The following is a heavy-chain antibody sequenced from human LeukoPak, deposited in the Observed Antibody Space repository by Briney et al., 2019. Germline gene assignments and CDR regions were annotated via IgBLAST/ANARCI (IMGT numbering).Heavy chain of an antibody. CDR3: ARNPVTISYYFDL. V-gene: IGHV4-34*01. CDR1: GGSFSGNY. CDR2: INHSGNT. Sequence: PSETLSLTCGVYGGSFSGNYWSWIRQPPGKGLEWIGEINHSGNTNYNPSLKSRVAILLDTSKKHFSLQLNSVTAAGTAVYYCARNPVTISYYFDLWGQGTQVTVSS. J-gene: IGHJ4*02. D-gene: IGHD4-17*01.